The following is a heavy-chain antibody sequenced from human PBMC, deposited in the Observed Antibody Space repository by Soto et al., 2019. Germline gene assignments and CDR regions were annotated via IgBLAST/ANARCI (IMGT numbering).Heavy chain of an antibody. V-gene: IGHV1-2*02. D-gene: IGHD3-3*01. CDR1: GYTFTGYY. CDR3: ARNVGVVTAALLYYYGMDV. Sequence: QVQLVQSGAEVKKPGASVKVSCKASGYTFTGYYMHWVRQAPGQGLEWMGWINPNSGGTNYAQKFQGRVTMTRDTSISTAYMELSRLRSDDTAVYYCARNVGVVTAALLYYYGMDVWGQGTTVTVSS. J-gene: IGHJ6*02. CDR2: INPNSGGT.